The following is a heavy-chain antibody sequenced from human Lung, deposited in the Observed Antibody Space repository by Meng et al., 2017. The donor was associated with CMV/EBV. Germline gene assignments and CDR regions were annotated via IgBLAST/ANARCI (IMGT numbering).Heavy chain of an antibody. Sequence: GGSLRLXCAASGFTFSGYSMNWVRQAPGKGLEWVSSISSSSIHIYYADSTKGRFTISRDNAKNSLYLQMNSLRAEDTAVYYCARGRGYCSSTNCYQNFDYWXQGTXVTVAS. CDR3: ARGRGYCSSTNCYQNFDY. J-gene: IGHJ4*02. V-gene: IGHV3-21*01. CDR1: GFTFSGYS. D-gene: IGHD2-2*01. CDR2: ISSSSIHI.